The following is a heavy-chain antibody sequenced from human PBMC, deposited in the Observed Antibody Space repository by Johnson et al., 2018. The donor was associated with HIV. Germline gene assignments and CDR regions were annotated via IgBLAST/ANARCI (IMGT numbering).Heavy chain of an antibody. V-gene: IGHV3-74*01. D-gene: IGHD3-3*01. J-gene: IGHJ3*02. Sequence: VQLVESGGGLVRPGGSLRLSCAASGFTFGNFWMQWVRQAPGKGLEWVARVNNYGNLTDYADSVKGRFTISRDNAKNTVYLQMNSLKVEETAVYYCARDGGINYLGVVTPEAFDIWGQGTMVTVSS. CDR2: VNNYGNLT. CDR3: ARDGGINYLGVVTPEAFDI. CDR1: GFTFGNFW.